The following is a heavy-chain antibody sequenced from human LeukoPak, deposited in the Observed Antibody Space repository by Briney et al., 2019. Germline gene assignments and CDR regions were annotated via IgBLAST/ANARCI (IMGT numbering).Heavy chain of an antibody. Sequence: ASVKVSCKASGYTFTSYYMHWVRQAPGQGLEWMGIINPSGGSTGYAQKFQGRVTMTRDMSTSTVYMELSSLRSEDTAVYYCAMESIAARQAGGIHWFDPWGQGTLVTVSS. V-gene: IGHV1-46*01. CDR3: AMESIAARQAGGIHWFDP. J-gene: IGHJ5*02. CDR2: INPSGGST. CDR1: GYTFTSYY. D-gene: IGHD6-6*01.